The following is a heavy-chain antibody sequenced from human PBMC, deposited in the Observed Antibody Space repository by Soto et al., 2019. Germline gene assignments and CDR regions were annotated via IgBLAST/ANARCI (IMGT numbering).Heavy chain of an antibody. J-gene: IGHJ5*02. D-gene: IGHD6-19*01. Sequence: SETLSLTCTVSGGSISSSSYYWVWIRQPPGKGLEWIGSIYYSGSIYYNPSLKSRVTISVDTSKNQFSLKLSSVTAAETAVYYCARQSSGWYNWFDPWGQGTLVTVSS. CDR2: IYYSGSI. V-gene: IGHV4-39*01. CDR3: ARQSSGWYNWFDP. CDR1: GGSISSSSYY.